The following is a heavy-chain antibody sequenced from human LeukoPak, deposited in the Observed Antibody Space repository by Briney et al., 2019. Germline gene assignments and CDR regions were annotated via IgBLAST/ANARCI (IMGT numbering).Heavy chain of an antibody. D-gene: IGHD4-17*01. CDR2: ISYDGSNK. CDR1: GFTFSSYA. CDR3: ARDILRGYGDSGYYFDY. Sequence: GGSLRLSCAASGFTFSSYAMHWVRQAPGKGLEWVAVISYDGSNKYYADSVKGRFTISRDNSKNTLYLQMNSLRAEDTAVYYCARDILRGYGDSGYYFDYWGQGTLVTVSS. J-gene: IGHJ4*02. V-gene: IGHV3-30-3*01.